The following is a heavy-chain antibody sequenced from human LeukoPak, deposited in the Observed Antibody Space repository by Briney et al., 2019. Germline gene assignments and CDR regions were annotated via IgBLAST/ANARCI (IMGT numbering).Heavy chain of an antibody. CDR3: ARDRYHFWRGYHAPTWCDP. V-gene: IGHV4-38-2*02. CDR2: IYYSGST. CDR1: GYSISSGYY. J-gene: IGHJ5*02. D-gene: IGHD3-3*01. Sequence: SETLSLTCAVSGYSISSGYYWGWIRQPPGKGLEWIGSIYYSGSTYYNPSLKSRVTISVDTSKNQFSLKLSSVTAADTAVYYCARDRYHFWRGYHAPTWCDPWGQGTLVTVSS.